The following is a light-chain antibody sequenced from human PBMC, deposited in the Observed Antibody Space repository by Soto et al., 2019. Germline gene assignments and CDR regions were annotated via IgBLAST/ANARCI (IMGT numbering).Light chain of an antibody. J-gene: IGKJ5*01. V-gene: IGKV1-13*02. CDR2: DAS. CDR1: QGISSA. CDR3: QQYHTSSIT. Sequence: AIQLTQSPSSLSASVGDRVTITCRASQGISSALAWYQQKPGKAPKLLIYDASSLESGVPSRFSGSGSGPEFTLTIRSLQPDDFATYYCQQYHTSSITYGQGTRLEIK.